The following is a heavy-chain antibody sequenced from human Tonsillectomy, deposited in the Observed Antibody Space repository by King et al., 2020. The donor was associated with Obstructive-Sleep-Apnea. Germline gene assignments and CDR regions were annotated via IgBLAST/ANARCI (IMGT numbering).Heavy chain of an antibody. J-gene: IGHJ4*02. CDR3: AHRRGATYFFDY. CDR1: GFSLSTSGVG. Sequence: LTLKESGPTLVKPTQTLTLTCTFSGFSLSTSGVGVGWIRQPPGKALEWLALIYWDDDNLYSPSLRTRLTITKDTSKNQVVLTMTNMDPVDSATYFCAHRRGATYFFDYWGQGTLVTVSS. D-gene: IGHD4/OR15-4a*01. V-gene: IGHV2-5*02. CDR2: IYWDDDN.